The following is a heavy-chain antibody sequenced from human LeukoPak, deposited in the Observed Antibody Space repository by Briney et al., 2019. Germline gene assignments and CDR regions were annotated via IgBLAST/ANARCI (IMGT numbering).Heavy chain of an antibody. CDR3: ARSIRGDWFDP. V-gene: IGHV4-59*01. CDR2: IYYSGST. D-gene: IGHD3-10*01. CDR1: GGSICSYY. Sequence: SETLSLTCTVSGGSICSYYWSWIRQPPGKGLEWIGYIYYSGSTNYNPSLKSRVTISVDTSKNQFSLKLSSVTAADTAVYYCARSIRGDWFDPWGQGTLVTVSS. J-gene: IGHJ5*02.